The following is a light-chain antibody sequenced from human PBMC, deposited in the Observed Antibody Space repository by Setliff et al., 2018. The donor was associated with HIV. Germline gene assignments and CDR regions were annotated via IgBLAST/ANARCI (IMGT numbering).Light chain of an antibody. CDR3: QQYFSTPYT. J-gene: IGKJ2*01. Sequence: DIVMTQSPGSLAVSLGERATINCKSSQSVLYSFDNENYLAWYQQKAGQAPKLFIYWVSTRASGVPDRFSGSGSGTDFTLTISSLQAEDVAVYYCQQYFSTPYTFGQGTKVDIK. CDR2: WVS. V-gene: IGKV4-1*01. CDR1: QSVLYSFDNENY.